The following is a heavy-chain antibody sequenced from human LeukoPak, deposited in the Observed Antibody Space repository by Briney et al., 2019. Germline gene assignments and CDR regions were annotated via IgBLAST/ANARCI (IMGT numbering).Heavy chain of an antibody. D-gene: IGHD3-9*01. V-gene: IGHV4-59*01. CDR2: IYYSGNT. J-gene: IGHJ4*02. CDR1: GGSISTYS. CDR3: ARVRLVGYDILTGFYSFDY. Sequence: PSETLSLTCTVPGGSISTYSWSWIRQPPGKGLEWIGYIYYSGNTNYNPSLKSRVTISVDTSKNQFSLKLSSVTAADTAVYYCARVRLVGYDILTGFYSFDYWRQGTLVTVSS.